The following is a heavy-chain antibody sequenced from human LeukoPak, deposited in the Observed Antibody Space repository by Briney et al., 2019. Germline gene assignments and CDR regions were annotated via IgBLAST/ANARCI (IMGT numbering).Heavy chain of an antibody. CDR2: IYYSGST. D-gene: IGHD5-12*01. Sequence: NPSETLSLTCTVSGGSISSSSYYWGWIRQPPGKGLEWIGSIYYSGSTYYNPSLKSRVTISVDTSKNQFSLKLSSVTAADTAVYYCVRIHFSGYDLTSDYWGQGTLVTVSS. CDR1: GGSISSSSYY. V-gene: IGHV4-39*07. J-gene: IGHJ4*02. CDR3: VRIHFSGYDLTSDY.